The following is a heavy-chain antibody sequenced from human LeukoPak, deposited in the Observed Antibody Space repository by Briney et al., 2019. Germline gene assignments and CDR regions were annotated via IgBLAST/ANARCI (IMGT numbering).Heavy chain of an antibody. D-gene: IGHD3-10*01. CDR3: AKGQWFGELSIFDY. CDR2: ISGSGGST. Sequence: GGSLRLSCAASGFTFSSYAMSWVRQAPGKGLEWVSAISGSGGSTYYADSVKGRFTISSKNSKNTLYLQMNSLRADDTAAYYCAKGQWFGELSIFDYWGQGTLVTVSS. CDR1: GFTFSSYA. V-gene: IGHV3-23*01. J-gene: IGHJ4*02.